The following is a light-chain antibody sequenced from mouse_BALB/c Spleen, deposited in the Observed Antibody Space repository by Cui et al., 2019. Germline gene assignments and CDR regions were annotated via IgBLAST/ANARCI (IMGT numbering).Light chain of an antibody. J-gene: IGKJ2*01. CDR2: RAS. CDR1: ASVDSYGNSI. V-gene: IGKV3-5*01. Sequence: DIVQTQTPVSLAVSLGQRATISCRASASVDSYGNSIMHWYQQKPGQPPKLLIYRASNLGSGIPARFSGSASRTDFTLTINPVEADDVATYYCQQSNEDPYTFGGGTKLEIK. CDR3: QQSNEDPYT.